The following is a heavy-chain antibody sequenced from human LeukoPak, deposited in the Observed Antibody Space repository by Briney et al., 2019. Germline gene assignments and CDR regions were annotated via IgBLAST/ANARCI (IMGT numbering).Heavy chain of an antibody. V-gene: IGHV3-33*01. CDR2: IWYDGSNK. CDR1: GFTFSSYG. J-gene: IGHJ4*02. D-gene: IGHD3-22*01. CDR3: ARDTLTYYYDSSGYLN. Sequence: GGSLRLSCAASGFTFSSYGMHWVRQAPGKGLEWVAVIWYDGSNKYYADSVKGRFTISRDNSKNTLYLQMNSLRAEDTAVYYCARDTLTYYYDSSGYLNWGQGTLVTVSS.